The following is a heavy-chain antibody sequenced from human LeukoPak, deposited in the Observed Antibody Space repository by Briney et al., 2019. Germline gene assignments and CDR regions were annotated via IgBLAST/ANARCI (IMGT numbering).Heavy chain of an antibody. CDR2: IYYSGST. Sequence: SETLSLTCTVSGGSISSSSYYWGWIRQPPGKGLEWIGSIYYSGSTYYNPSLKSRVTISVDTSKNQFSLKLSSVTAADTAVYYCARTPLTYYFDYWGQGTLVTVSS. V-gene: IGHV4-39*01. CDR1: GGSISSSSYY. J-gene: IGHJ4*02. CDR3: ARTPLTYYFDY. D-gene: IGHD2-21*02.